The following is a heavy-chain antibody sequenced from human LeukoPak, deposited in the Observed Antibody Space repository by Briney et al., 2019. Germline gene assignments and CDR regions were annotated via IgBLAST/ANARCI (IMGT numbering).Heavy chain of an antibody. CDR2: INHSGST. CDR1: GGSFSGSFGGYY. D-gene: IGHD3-16*01. V-gene: IGHV4-34*01. J-gene: IGHJ4*02. CDR3: ATFRWGVGFEY. Sequence: PSETLSLTCAVYGGSFSGSFGGYYCTCIRQTPGKGLEWIGEINHSGSTNYNPSLKSRVTISVDTSNNQFSLKLNSLTAADTAVYYCATFRWGVGFEYWGQGTLATVSS.